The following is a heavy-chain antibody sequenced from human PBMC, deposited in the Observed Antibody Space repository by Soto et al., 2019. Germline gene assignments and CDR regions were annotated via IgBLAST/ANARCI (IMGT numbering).Heavy chain of an antibody. Sequence: QVHLVQSGAEVKKPGASVKVSCKVSGYTLTELSMHWVRQAPGKGLEWMGRFDPEDGVTSYAQKFQGRVTMTEDTSTYTVYMDLSSLRSEDTAVYYCATDHYDSSGYYRFDYWGQGTLVTVSS. D-gene: IGHD3-22*01. CDR2: FDPEDGVT. CDR1: GYTLTELS. V-gene: IGHV1-24*01. CDR3: ATDHYDSSGYYRFDY. J-gene: IGHJ4*02.